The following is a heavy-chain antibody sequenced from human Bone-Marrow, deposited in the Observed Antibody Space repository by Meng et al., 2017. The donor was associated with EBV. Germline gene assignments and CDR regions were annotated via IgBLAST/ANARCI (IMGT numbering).Heavy chain of an antibody. J-gene: IGHJ4*02. CDR3: ARVAGPTDY. CDR1: GYTFTNYD. CDR2: MNPKSGYT. Sequence: HVQLVRSGAEVKKPGASVKVSCKASGYTFTNYDINWVRQATGQGLEWVGWMNPKSGYTGFAQRFQGRVTLTRDTSISTAYMDLSSLTFEDTAVYYCARVAGPTDYWGQGTLVTVSS. V-gene: IGHV1-8*01.